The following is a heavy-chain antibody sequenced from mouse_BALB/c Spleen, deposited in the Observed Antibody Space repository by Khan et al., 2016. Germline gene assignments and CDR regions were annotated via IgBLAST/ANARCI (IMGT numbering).Heavy chain of an antibody. CDR2: ITSYNGAT. D-gene: IGHD1-1*01. Sequence: LVKTGASVKISCKASGYSFTGYYMHWVKQSHGKSPEWIGYITSYNGATSYNQKFKGKATFTVDTSSSTAYMQFNSLTSEDSAVYYCSSPYGSSYVGFAYWGQGTLVTVSA. CDR3: SSPYGSSYVGFAY. V-gene: IGHV1S34*01. J-gene: IGHJ3*01. CDR1: GYSFTGYY.